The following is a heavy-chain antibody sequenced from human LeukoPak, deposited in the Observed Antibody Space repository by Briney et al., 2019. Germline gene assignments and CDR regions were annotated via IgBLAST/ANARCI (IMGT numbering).Heavy chain of an antibody. CDR1: GGSFSGYY. CDR3: ARHRYYGSGSYYSSGWSLDY. J-gene: IGHJ4*02. CDR2: INHSGST. Sequence: SETLSLTCAVYGGSFSGYYWSWIRQPPGKGLELIGEINHSGSTNYNPSLNSRVTISVDTSKDQFSLKLSSVTAADTAVYYCARHRYYGSGSYYSSGWSLDYWGQGTLVTVSS. V-gene: IGHV4-34*01. D-gene: IGHD3-10*01.